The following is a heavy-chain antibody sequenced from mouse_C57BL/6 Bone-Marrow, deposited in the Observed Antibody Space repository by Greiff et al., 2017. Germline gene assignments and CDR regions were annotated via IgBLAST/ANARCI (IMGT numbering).Heavy chain of an antibody. D-gene: IGHD1-1*01. Sequence: QVQLQQPGAELARPGSSVKLSCKASGYTFTSYWMHWVKQRPIQGLEWIGNIDPSDSDTHYNQKFKDKATLTVDKSSSTAYMQLSSLTSEDSAVYSCTRRSYYGSSHFDYYDRGTTLTVSS. CDR2: IDPSDSDT. CDR3: TRRSYYGSSHFDY. CDR1: GYTFTSYW. J-gene: IGHJ2*01. V-gene: IGHV1-52*01.